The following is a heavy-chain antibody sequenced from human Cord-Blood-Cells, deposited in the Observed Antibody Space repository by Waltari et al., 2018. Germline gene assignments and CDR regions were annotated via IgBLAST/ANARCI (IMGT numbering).Heavy chain of an antibody. CDR1: GGSFSGYY. D-gene: IGHD3-22*01. Sequence: QVQLQQWGAGLLKPSETLSLTCAVYGGSFSGYYWSWLRPPPGKGLEWIGEINHSGSTNYNPSLKSRVTISVDTSKNQFSLKLSSVTAADTAVYYCARVGYYDSSGYHGDYWGQGTLVTVSS. V-gene: IGHV4-34*01. CDR2: INHSGST. J-gene: IGHJ4*02. CDR3: ARVGYYDSSGYHGDY.